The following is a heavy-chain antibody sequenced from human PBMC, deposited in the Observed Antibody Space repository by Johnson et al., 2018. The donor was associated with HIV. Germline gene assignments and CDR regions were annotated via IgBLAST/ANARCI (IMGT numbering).Heavy chain of an antibody. Sequence: QMLLVESGGGVVQPGRSLRLSCAASGFTFSSYAMHWVRQAPGKGLGWVAVISYDGSNKYYADSVKGRFTISRDNSKNTLYLQMNSLRPEDTAVYYCASDGRDLVTRGSFDVWGQGTVVTVSS. CDR1: GFTFSSYA. CDR3: ASDGRDLVTRGSFDV. CDR2: ISYDGSNK. D-gene: IGHD3-9*01. J-gene: IGHJ3*01. V-gene: IGHV3-30*04.